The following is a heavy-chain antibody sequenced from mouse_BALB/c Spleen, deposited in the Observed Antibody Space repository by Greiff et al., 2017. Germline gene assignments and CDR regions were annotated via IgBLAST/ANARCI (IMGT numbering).Heavy chain of an antibody. J-gene: IGHJ4*01. CDR1: GFTFSNYW. Sequence: EVQVVESGGGLVQPGGSMKLSCVASGFTFSNYWMNWVRQSPEKGLEWVAEIRLKSNNYATHYAESVKGRFTISRDDSKSSVYLQMNNLRAEDTGIYYCTVIYYDYPYAMDYWGQGTSVTVSS. CDR2: IRLKSNNYAT. V-gene: IGHV6-6*02. D-gene: IGHD2-4*01. CDR3: TVIYYDYPYAMDY.